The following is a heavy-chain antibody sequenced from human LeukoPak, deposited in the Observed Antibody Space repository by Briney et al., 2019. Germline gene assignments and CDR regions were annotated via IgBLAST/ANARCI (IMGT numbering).Heavy chain of an antibody. V-gene: IGHV3-23*01. Sequence: GGTLRLSCAASGFTFSSYAMSWVRQAPGKGLEWVSTISGSGGSTYYADSVKGRFTISRDNSKNTLYLQMNSLRAEDTAVYYCASTARPYWYFDLWGRGTLVTVSS. CDR2: ISGSGGST. D-gene: IGHD2-21*02. CDR3: ASTARPYWYFDL. CDR1: GFTFSSYA. J-gene: IGHJ2*01.